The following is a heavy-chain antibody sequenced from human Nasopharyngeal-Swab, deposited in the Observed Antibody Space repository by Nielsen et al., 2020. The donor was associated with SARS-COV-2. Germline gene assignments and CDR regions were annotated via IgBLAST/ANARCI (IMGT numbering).Heavy chain of an antibody. CDR2: IYYNGIT. D-gene: IGHD3-3*01. CDR1: GGSMTSNNYY. CDR3: ARAIKIFGAVVGSFDP. J-gene: IGHJ5*02. V-gene: IGHV4-39*07. Sequence: SETLSLTCSVSGGSMTSNNYYWGWIRQPPEKGLEWIGNIYYNGITYYNPSLKSRVTISLDTSKGQFSLKLTSVTAADTAVYYCARAIKIFGAVVGSFDPWGQGTLVTVSS.